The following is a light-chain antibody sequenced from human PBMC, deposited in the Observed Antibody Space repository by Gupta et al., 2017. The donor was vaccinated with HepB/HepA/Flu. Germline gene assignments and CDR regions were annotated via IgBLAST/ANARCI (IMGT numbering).Light chain of an antibody. CDR2: DDS. V-gene: IGLV3-21*03. CDR3: QVWDSISDHPV. Sequence: YVLTQPPSVSVAPGKPARITCGGNNIGSTSVHWYQQKPGQAPVLVVYDDSDRPSGIPERFSGSNSGNTATLTISRVEAGDEADYYCQVWDSISDHPVFGGGTKLTVL. J-gene: IGLJ2*01. CDR1: NIGSTS.